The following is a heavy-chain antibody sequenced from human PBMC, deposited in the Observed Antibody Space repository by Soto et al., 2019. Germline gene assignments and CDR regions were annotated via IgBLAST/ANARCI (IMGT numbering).Heavy chain of an antibody. Sequence: GGSLRLSCAAFGFTFSDYYMSWIRQAPGKGLEWVSYISSSGSTIYYADSVKGRFTISRDNAKNSLYLQMNSLRAEDTAVYYCARDKKKNPYILDYWGQGTLVTVSS. V-gene: IGHV3-11*01. D-gene: IGHD2-15*01. CDR3: ARDKKKNPYILDY. J-gene: IGHJ4*02. CDR1: GFTFSDYY. CDR2: ISSSGSTI.